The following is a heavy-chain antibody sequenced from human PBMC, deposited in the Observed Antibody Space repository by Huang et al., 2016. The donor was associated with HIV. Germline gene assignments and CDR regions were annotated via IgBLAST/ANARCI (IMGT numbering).Heavy chain of an antibody. CDR3: VRDPRIQSWLNYFDY. D-gene: IGHD3-22*01. Sequence: EVQLVESGGGLVQPGGSLRLSCAASGFTFSSSWMHWVRQAPGKGLGWVSRRKSEGSSSGYADSVKGRFTSSRDNAKNTLYLQMNSLRAEDTAVYYCVRDPRIQSWLNYFDYWGQGTLVSVSS. CDR1: GFTFSSSW. V-gene: IGHV3-74*01. J-gene: IGHJ4*02. CDR2: RKSEGSSS.